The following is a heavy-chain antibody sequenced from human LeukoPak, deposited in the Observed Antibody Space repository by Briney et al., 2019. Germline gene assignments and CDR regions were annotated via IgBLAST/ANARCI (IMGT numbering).Heavy chain of an antibody. Sequence: GGSLRLSCAASGFTFSSYSMNWVRQAPGKGLEWVAVISYDGSNKYYADSVKGRFTISRDNSKNTLYLQMNSLRAEDTAVYYCARVWDFWSGYYGIDYWGQGTLVTVSS. J-gene: IGHJ4*02. CDR3: ARVWDFWSGYYGIDY. CDR1: GFTFSSYS. CDR2: ISYDGSNK. V-gene: IGHV3-30*03. D-gene: IGHD3-3*01.